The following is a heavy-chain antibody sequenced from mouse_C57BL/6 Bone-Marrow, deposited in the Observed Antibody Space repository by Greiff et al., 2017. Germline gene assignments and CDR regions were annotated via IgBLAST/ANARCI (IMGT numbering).Heavy chain of an antibody. V-gene: IGHV7-1*01. J-gene: IGHJ2*01. Sequence: VQLMESGGGLVQSGRSLRLSCATSGFTFSDFYMEWVRQAPGKGLEWIAASRNKANDYTTEYSASVKGRFIVSRDTSQSILYLQMNALRAEDTAIYYCARGYDLDYWGQGTTLTVSS. CDR3: ARGYDLDY. D-gene: IGHD2-3*01. CDR2: SRNKANDYTT. CDR1: GFTFSDFY.